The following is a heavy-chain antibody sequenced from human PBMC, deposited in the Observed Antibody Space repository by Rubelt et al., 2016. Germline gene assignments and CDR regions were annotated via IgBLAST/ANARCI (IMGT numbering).Heavy chain of an antibody. CDR1: GFSVRSSY. V-gene: IGHV3-53*01. Sequence: EVQLVESGGGLIQPGGSLRLSCAASGFSVRSSYMSWVRQAPGKGLEWVSLIYSGGSTYYADSVKGRFTISRDNSKNTRYLQMNYLRAEDTAVYYCANVDIVARISGIDYWGQGIPVTVSS. D-gene: IGHD5-12*01. CDR3: ANVDIVARISGIDY. CDR2: IYSGGST. J-gene: IGHJ4*02.